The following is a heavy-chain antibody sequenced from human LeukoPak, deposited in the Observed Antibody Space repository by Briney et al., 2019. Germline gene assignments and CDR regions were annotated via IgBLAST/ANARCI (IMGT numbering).Heavy chain of an antibody. Sequence: ETLSLTCIVSGGSISTYYWNWVRQAPGKGLEWVSYISSSSSAIYYADSVKGRFTISRDNAKNSLYLQMNSLRDEDTAMYYCARGGSRTVADPRVGYWGQGTLVTVSS. V-gene: IGHV3-48*02. J-gene: IGHJ4*02. CDR1: GGSISTYY. CDR3: ARGGSRTVADPRVGY. D-gene: IGHD6-19*01. CDR2: ISSSSSAI.